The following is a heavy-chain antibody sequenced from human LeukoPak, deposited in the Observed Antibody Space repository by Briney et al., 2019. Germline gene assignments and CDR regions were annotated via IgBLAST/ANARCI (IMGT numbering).Heavy chain of an antibody. CDR2: INPSGGST. D-gene: IGHD2-2*01. CDR1: GYTFTSYY. CDR3: ARKYCSRTSCYSNWFDP. Sequence: ASVKVSCKASGYTFTSYYMHWVRQAPGQGLEWMGIINPSGGSTSYAQKFQGRVTMTRDMSTSTVYMELSSLRSEDTAVYYCARKYCSRTSCYSNWFDPWGQGTLVTVSS. V-gene: IGHV1-46*01. J-gene: IGHJ5*02.